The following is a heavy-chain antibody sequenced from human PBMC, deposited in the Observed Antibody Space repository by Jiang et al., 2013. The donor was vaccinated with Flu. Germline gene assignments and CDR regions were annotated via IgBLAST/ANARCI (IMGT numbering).Heavy chain of an antibody. CDR2: IWYDGSNK. V-gene: IGHV3-33*01. J-gene: IGHJ4*02. D-gene: IGHD3-22*01. CDR1: GFTFSSYG. CDR3: ARESTYYYDSSGYRPPEIRVGWYFDY. Sequence: VQLLESGGGVVQPGRSLRLSCEASGFTFSSYGMHWVRQAPGKGLEWVAVIWYDGSNKYYADSVKGRFTISRDNSKNTLYLQMNSLRAEDTAVYYCARESTYYYDSSGYRPPEIRVGWYFDYWGQGTLVTVSS.